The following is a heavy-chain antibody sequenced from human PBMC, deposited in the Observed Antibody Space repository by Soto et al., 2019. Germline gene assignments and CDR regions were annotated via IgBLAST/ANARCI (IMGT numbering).Heavy chain of an antibody. D-gene: IGHD3-16*01. V-gene: IGHV4-61*01. CDR3: ARSQRGRTAFTFDY. J-gene: IGHJ4*02. Sequence: LSLTCAVSGDSVSNDNYYWSWIRQPPGKGLEWIGYIYYSGTTNYNSYLKSRLSLSVDMSKNQFSLKLASVTAADTAVYFCARSQRGRTAFTFDYWGQGALVTVPQ. CDR2: IYYSGTT. CDR1: GDSVSNDNYY.